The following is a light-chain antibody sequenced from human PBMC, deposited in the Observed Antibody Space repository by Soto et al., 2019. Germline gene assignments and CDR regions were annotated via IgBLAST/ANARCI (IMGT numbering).Light chain of an antibody. Sequence: DIQMTQSPTSLSAYVGDRVTITCRASQGIRNFVAWYQQKPGKPPKLLIYAASTLQSGVPSRFSGSGSGTDFTLTINSLQPEDVATYSCQKYSSVPVFGPGTKVEI. V-gene: IGKV1-27*01. CDR1: QGIRNF. CDR2: AAS. J-gene: IGKJ3*01. CDR3: QKYSSVPV.